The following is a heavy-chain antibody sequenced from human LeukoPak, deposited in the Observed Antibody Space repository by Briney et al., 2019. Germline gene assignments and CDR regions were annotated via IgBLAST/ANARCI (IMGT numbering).Heavy chain of an antibody. J-gene: IGHJ4*02. CDR2: IYTSGST. V-gene: IGHV4-4*07. D-gene: IGHD3-22*01. CDR3: ARGPRITMIVVVISTGFDY. Sequence: SETLSLTCTVSGGSISSYYWSWIRQPAGKGLEWIGRIYTSGSTNYNPSLKSRVTISVDTSKNQFSLKLSSVTAADTAVYYCARGPRITMIVVVISTGFDYWGQGTLVTVSS. CDR1: GGSISSYY.